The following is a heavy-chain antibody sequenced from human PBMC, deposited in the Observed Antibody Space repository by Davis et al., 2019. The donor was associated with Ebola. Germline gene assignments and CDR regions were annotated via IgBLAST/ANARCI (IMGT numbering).Heavy chain of an antibody. CDR1: GFTFIAYF. CDR3: VRGTGEDH. CDR2: ISSSGRTI. Sequence: PGGSLRLSCAASGFTFIAYFMSWIRQAPGKGLEWVSYISSSGRTIYYADSVKGRFTISRDNANDSLYLQMTSLRAEDTAIYYCVRGTGEDHWGQGTLVTVSS. V-gene: IGHV3-11*01. J-gene: IGHJ4*02. D-gene: IGHD3-10*01.